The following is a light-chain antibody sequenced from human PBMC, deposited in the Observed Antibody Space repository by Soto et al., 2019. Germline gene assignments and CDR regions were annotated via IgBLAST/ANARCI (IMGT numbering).Light chain of an antibody. V-gene: IGLV2-14*01. Sequence: SLLTKPSSVSGSPGQSIAISCTGTSSDVGAYDYVSWYQQHPGKAPKLMIYDVKYRPSGVSNRFSGSKSGNTASLTISGLQAEDEADYYCSSYTSSSSVIFGGGTKVTVL. CDR1: SSDVGAYDY. J-gene: IGLJ2*01. CDR3: SSYTSSSSVI. CDR2: DVK.